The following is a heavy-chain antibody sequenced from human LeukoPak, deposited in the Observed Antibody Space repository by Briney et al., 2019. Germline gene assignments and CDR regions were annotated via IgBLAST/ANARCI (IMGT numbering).Heavy chain of an antibody. CDR3: ARAGWFGESSTDY. V-gene: IGHV4-34*01. Sequence: PSETLSLTCAVYGGSFSGYYWSWIRQPPGKGLEWIGEINHSGSTNYNPSLKSRVTISVDTSKNQFSLKLSSVTAADTAVYYCARAGWFGESSTDYWGQGTLVTVSS. CDR2: INHSGST. J-gene: IGHJ4*02. D-gene: IGHD3-10*01. CDR1: GGSFSGYY.